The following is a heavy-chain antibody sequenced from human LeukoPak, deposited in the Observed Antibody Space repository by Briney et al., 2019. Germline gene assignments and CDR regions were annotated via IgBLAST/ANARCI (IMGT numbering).Heavy chain of an antibody. CDR2: IIPIFGTA. J-gene: IGHJ5*02. Sequence: SVKVSCKASGYTFTSYGISWVRQAPGQGLEWMGGIIPIFGTANYAQKFQGRVTITADKSTSTAYMELSSLRSEDTAVYYCARAGTISSSWYRWFDPWGQGTLVTVSS. V-gene: IGHV1-69*06. CDR3: ARAGTISSSWYRWFDP. D-gene: IGHD6-13*01. CDR1: GYTFTSYG.